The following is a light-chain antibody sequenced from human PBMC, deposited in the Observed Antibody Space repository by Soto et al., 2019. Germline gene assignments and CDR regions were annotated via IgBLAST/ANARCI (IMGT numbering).Light chain of an antibody. CDR1: QTLNSDF. Sequence: EIVLSQSRGTLSLSPGERATLSCRASQTLNSDFLAWYRQKPGQAPSLLIYAATNRATGIPDRFSGSGSGTDFTLTISRLEPEDFAMYHCQQYGSSPLITFGQGTRLEI. V-gene: IGKV3-20*01. CDR3: QQYGSSPLIT. CDR2: AAT. J-gene: IGKJ5*01.